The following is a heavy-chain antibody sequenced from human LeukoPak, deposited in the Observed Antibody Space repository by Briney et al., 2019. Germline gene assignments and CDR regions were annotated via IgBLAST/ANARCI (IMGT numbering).Heavy chain of an antibody. CDR3: AREEGDYAYFDY. J-gene: IGHJ4*02. D-gene: IGHD4-17*01. Sequence: ETLSLTCTVSGGSISSYYWSWLRQPAGKGLEWIGRIYTSGSTNYNPSLKSRVTISLDTSKDKFSLKLTSVTAADTAVYYCAREEGDYAYFDYWGQGTLVTVSS. CDR1: GGSISSYY. CDR2: IYTSGST. V-gene: IGHV4-4*07.